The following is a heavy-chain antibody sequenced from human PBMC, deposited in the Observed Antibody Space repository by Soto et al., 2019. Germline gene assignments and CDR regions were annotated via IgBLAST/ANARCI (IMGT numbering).Heavy chain of an antibody. J-gene: IGHJ3*02. CDR2: IIPVFQTA. V-gene: IGHV1-69*01. CDR3: TMGFCIGTSCHWDDAFDI. D-gene: IGHD2-2*01. CDR1: GGLFSSYP. Sequence: QEQLVQSGAEVKKPGSSVKVSCKASGGLFSSYPISWVRQVPGQGLEWMGGIIPVFQTAYYTQRFQGRVTITADESTNTAYMELSSLRSEDTAIYYCTMGFCIGTSCHWDDAFDIWGQGTKVTVSS.